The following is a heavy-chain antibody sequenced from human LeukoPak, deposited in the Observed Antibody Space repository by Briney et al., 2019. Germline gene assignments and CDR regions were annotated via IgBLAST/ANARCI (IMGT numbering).Heavy chain of an antibody. J-gene: IGHJ4*02. V-gene: IGHV1-46*01. D-gene: IGHD2-2*02. Sequence: ASVKVSCKASGYTFSSYYMHWVRQAPGQGLEWMGIINPSGGSTSYAQKFQGRVTMTRDTSTSTVYMELSSLRSEDTAVYYCARGATIGYCSSTSCYTTLFDYWGQGTLVTVSS. CDR2: INPSGGST. CDR3: ARGATIGYCSSTSCYTTLFDY. CDR1: GYTFSSYY.